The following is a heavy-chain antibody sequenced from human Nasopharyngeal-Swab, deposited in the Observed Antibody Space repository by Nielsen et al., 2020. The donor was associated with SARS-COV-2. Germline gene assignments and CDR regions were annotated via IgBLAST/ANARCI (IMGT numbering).Heavy chain of an antibody. CDR3: ASDYGGNQPIFDY. CDR2: ISSSSSYI. D-gene: IGHD4-23*01. CDR1: GFTFSSYG. V-gene: IGHV3-21*01. Sequence: GGSLRLSCAASGFTFSSYGMHWVRQAPGKGLEWVSSISSSSSYIYYADSVKGRFTISRDNAKNSLYLQMNSLRAEDTAVYYCASDYGGNQPIFDYWGQGTLVTVSS. J-gene: IGHJ4*02.